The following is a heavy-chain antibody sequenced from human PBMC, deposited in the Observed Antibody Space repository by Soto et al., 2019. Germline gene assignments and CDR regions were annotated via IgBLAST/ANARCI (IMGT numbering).Heavy chain of an antibody. CDR2: IWYDGSNT. Sequence: WGSLRLSCAASGLIFSSFGMHWVRQAPGKGLEWVAHIWYDGSNTYYADSVKGRFTISRDNSRNTLYLQMNSLRAEDTAVYHCVRDLLGSGGHFDYWGQGTPVTVSS. CDR3: VRDLLGSGGHFDY. CDR1: GLIFSSFG. D-gene: IGHD7-27*01. J-gene: IGHJ4*02. V-gene: IGHV3-33*01.